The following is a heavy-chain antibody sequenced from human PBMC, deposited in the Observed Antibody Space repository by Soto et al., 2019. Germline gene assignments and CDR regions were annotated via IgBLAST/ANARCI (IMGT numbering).Heavy chain of an antibody. Sequence: QLQLQESGPGLVKPSETLSLTCTVSGGSISSSNYYWGWIRQPPGKGLEWIGTIYSSGYTYYNPSLKRRVTISVATSKNQFSLKLSSVTAADPAVYYCARRQWDCSGGSCDSDYGGQGTLVTVSS. D-gene: IGHD2-15*01. CDR2: IYSSGYT. J-gene: IGHJ4*02. CDR3: ARRQWDCSGGSCDSDY. V-gene: IGHV4-39*01. CDR1: GGSISSSNYY.